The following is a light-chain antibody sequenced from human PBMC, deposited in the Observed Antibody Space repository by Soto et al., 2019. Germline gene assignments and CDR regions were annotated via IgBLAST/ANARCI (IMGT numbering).Light chain of an antibody. J-gene: IGKJ1*01. CDR2: GAS. Sequence: EIVMTQSPATLSVSPGERATLSCRASQSVSSKLAWYQQKPGQGPRLLIYGASTRATGIPARFSGSGSGTEFTLTLSSLQSEDLAVYYCQLYCAWLWTFGQGTKVEIK. CDR3: QLYCAWLWT. V-gene: IGKV3-15*01. CDR1: QSVSSK.